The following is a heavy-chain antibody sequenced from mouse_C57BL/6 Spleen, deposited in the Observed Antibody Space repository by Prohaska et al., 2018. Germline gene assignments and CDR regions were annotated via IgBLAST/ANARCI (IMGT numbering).Heavy chain of an antibody. CDR3: TRGRDYYSNWNDV. CDR2: IDPETGGT. J-gene: IGHJ1*03. V-gene: IGHV1-15*01. D-gene: IGHD2-5*01. Sequence: QVQLQQSGAELVRPGASVTLSCKASGYTFTDYEMHWVKQTPVHGLEWIGAIDPETGGTAYNQKFKGKARLTADKASSTAYMELRSLTSEDSAVYYCTRGRDYYSNWNDVWGTGTTVTVSS. CDR1: GYTFTDYE.